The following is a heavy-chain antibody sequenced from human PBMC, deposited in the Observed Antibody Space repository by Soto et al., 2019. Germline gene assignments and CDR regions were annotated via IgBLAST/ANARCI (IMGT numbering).Heavy chain of an antibody. V-gene: IGHV1-18*01. CDR3: AREDYYDSSGYLPVRYYFGMDV. CDR2: IGAYNGHT. J-gene: IGHJ6*02. D-gene: IGHD3-22*01. Sequence: AAVKVCCKAAGYPFPNSGISWVRQAPGQGLEWMGWIGAYNGHTKYAQKLQGRVTMTTDTSTSTAYMELRSLKSDDTAVYYCAREDYYDSSGYLPVRYYFGMDVWGQGTTVTVSS. CDR1: GYPFPNSG.